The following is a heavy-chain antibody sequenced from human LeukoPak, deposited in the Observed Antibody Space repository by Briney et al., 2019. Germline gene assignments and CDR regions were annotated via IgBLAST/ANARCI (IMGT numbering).Heavy chain of an antibody. J-gene: IGHJ6*03. CDR1: GYSFTSYW. V-gene: IGHV5-51*01. D-gene: IGHD2-8*01. Sequence: KPGESLKISCKGSGYSFTSYWIGWVRQMPGKGLEWMGIIYPDDSDTRYSPSFEGQVIISVDKSISTAYPQWSSLKASDTATYYCARHGHCTNGVCYSNYYYYMDVWGKGTTVTVSS. CDR3: ARHGHCTNGVCYSNYYYYMDV. CDR2: IYPDDSDT.